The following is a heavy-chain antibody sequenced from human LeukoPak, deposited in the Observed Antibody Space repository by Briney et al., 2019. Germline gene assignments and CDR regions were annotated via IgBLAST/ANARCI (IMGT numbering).Heavy chain of an antibody. CDR1: GYRFTSYW. J-gene: IGHJ5*02. V-gene: IGHV5-51*01. CDR3: ARQVEMATVNNWFDP. Sequence: GESLKISCKGSGYRFTSYWIGWVRPMPGKGLEWMGIIYPGDSDTRYSPSFQGQVTISADKSISTAYLQWSSLKASDTAMYYCARQVEMATVNNWFDPWGQGTLVTVSS. CDR2: IYPGDSDT. D-gene: IGHD5-24*01.